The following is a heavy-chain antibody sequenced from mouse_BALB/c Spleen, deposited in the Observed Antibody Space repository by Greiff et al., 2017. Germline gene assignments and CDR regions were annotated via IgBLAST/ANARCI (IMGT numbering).Heavy chain of an antibody. CDR3: ARDHRFDY. CDR2: ISSGGSYT. V-gene: IGHV5-9-4*01. J-gene: IGHJ2*01. CDR1: GFTFSSYA. D-gene: IGHD2-14*01. Sequence: VQLKESGGGLVKPGGSLKLSCAASGFTFSSYAMSWVRQSPEKRLEWVAEISSGGSYTYYPDTVTGRFTISRDNAKNTLYLEMSSLRSEDTAMYYCARDHRFDYWGQGTTLTVSS.